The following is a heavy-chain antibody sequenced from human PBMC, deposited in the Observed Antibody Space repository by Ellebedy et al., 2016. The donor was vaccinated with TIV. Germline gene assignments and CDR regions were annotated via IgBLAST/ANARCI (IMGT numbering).Heavy chain of an antibody. J-gene: IGHJ4*02. V-gene: IGHV3-48*04. Sequence: GESLKISCAASGFTFSNFNIIWVRQAPGKGLEWISYISSDTLTTEYADSVKGRFTISRDNAKNSVYLQMKRLRAEDTAVYFCGRDMGRWLQFLGFWGQGTLVTVSS. CDR3: GRDMGRWLQFLGF. D-gene: IGHD5-24*01. CDR1: GFTFSNFN. CDR2: ISSDTLTT.